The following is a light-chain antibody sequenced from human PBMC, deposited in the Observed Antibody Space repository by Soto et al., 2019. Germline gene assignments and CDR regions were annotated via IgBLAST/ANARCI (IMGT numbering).Light chain of an antibody. CDR3: GSYAGSSYV. V-gene: IGLV2-8*01. J-gene: IGLJ1*01. Sequence: QSVLTQPPSASGSPGQSVTISCTGTSSDVGNYNFVSWYQQHPGKAPKLMIYEVSKRPSGVPDLFSGSKSGNTASLTVSGLQADDEADYYCGSYAGSSYVFVTGTKVTVL. CDR1: SSDVGNYNF. CDR2: EVS.